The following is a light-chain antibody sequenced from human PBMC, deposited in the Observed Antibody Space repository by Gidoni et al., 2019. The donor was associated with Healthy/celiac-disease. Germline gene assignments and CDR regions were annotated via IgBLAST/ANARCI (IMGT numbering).Light chain of an antibody. Sequence: SYKLTQPPSVSVSPGQTASITCSGDKLGDKYACWYQQKPGQSPVLVIYQDSKRPSGIPERFSGSNSGNTATLTISGTQAMDEADYYCQAWESSVVFGEGTKLTVL. CDR3: QAWESSVV. CDR1: KLGDKY. J-gene: IGLJ2*01. V-gene: IGLV3-1*01. CDR2: QDS.